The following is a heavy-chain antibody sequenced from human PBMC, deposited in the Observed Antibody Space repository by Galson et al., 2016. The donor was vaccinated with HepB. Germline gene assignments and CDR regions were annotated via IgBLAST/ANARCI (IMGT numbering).Heavy chain of an antibody. J-gene: IGHJ1*01. CDR1: GGTFSTYA. V-gene: IGHV1-69*06. Sequence: SVKVSCKVSGGTFSTYAITWVRQAPGQGLEWMGGIIPKFGTANYAQKFQGRVTINADTSTSTAYMEMSSLRSEDTAVYYCARVRDGHNYPGYFQYWGQGTLVTVSS. D-gene: IGHD5-24*01. CDR2: IIPKFGTA. CDR3: ARVRDGHNYPGYFQY.